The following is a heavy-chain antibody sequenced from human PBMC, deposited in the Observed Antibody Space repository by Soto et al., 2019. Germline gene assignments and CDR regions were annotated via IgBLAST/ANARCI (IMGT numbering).Heavy chain of an antibody. J-gene: IGHJ4*02. D-gene: IGHD3-22*01. CDR3: ARGVHLESDGYYYFY. Sequence: QVQLVQSGAEVKKPGSSGRVSCKASGGTFSRYAISWVGQAPGQGLEWMGGSIPPFGTANYAQRFQGRVRITADESTTTAYMELRGLRSEDTAVYYCARGVHLESDGYYYFYWGQGTLVTVSS. V-gene: IGHV1-69*01. CDR1: GGTFSRYA. CDR2: SIPPFGTA.